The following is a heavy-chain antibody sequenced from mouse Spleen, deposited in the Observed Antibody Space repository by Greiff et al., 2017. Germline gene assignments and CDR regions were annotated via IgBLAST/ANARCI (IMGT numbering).Heavy chain of an antibody. J-gene: IGHJ2*01. Sequence: QVQLKESGAELARPGASVKMSCKASGYTFTSYTMHWVKQRPGQGLEWIGYINPSSGYTKYNQKFKDKATLTADKSSSTAYMQLSSLTSEDSAVYYCARSYYDYDVGDYWGQGTTLTVSS. D-gene: IGHD2-4*01. CDR3: ARSYYDYDVGDY. V-gene: IGHV1-4*01. CDR1: GYTFTSYT. CDR2: INPSSGYT.